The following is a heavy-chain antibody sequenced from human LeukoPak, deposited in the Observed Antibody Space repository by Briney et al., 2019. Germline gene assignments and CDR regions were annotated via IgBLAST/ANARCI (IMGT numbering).Heavy chain of an antibody. V-gene: IGHV3-23*01. CDR2: ISGSGGST. CDR1: GFTFSSYA. D-gene: IGHD5-24*01. Sequence: GGSLRLSCAASGFTFSSYAMSWVRQAPGKGLEWVSGISGSGGSTYYGDSVKGRFTISRDNSKNTLYLQMNNLRAEDTAVYYCAKEELEMATITGSDSWGQGTLVTVSS. J-gene: IGHJ4*02. CDR3: AKEELEMATITGSDS.